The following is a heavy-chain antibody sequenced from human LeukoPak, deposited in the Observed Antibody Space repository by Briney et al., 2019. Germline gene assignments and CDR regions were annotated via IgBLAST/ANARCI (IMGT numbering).Heavy chain of an antibody. Sequence: SQTLFLTCTVSSAPISCGNYYWGWIRQPAGKGLEWIGRIYTSGSTNYNPSLKRRVTISIDTSKNQLSLKLSSVTAAETAVYFCAREEVRGVIGGNYMDVWGKGTTVTVSS. J-gene: IGHJ6*03. CDR2: IYTSGST. CDR1: SAPISCGNYY. V-gene: IGHV4-61*02. CDR3: AREEVRGVIGGNYMDV. D-gene: IGHD3-10*01.